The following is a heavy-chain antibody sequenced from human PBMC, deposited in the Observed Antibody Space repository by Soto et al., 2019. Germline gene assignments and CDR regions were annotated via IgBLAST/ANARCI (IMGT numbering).Heavy chain of an antibody. V-gene: IGHV4-59*12. CDR2: IYYSGST. CDR1: ASSPSTIC. D-gene: IGHD1-7*01. Sequence: PESRSLTWLVAASSPSTICSSCVRPLEGKGLEWIGDIYYSGSTDYNPSLKSRVTISVDTSKNQSSLKLSSVTAADTAVYYCARVRWNYVHWFAPWGQGTLVTVSS. CDR3: ARVRWNYVHWFAP. J-gene: IGHJ5*01.